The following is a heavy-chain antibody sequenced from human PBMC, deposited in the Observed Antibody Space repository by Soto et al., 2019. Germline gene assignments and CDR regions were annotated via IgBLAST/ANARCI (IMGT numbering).Heavy chain of an antibody. D-gene: IGHD2-15*01. CDR3: ARVASAKGYCSGGSCYFNWFDP. CDR2: IYYSGST. V-gene: IGHV4-30-4*01. Sequence: KPSETLSLTCTVSGGSISSGDYYWSWIRQPPGKGLEWIGYIYYSGSTYYNPSLKSRVTISVDTSKNQFSLKLSSVTAADTAVYYCARVASAKGYCSGGSCYFNWFDPWGQGTLVTV. CDR1: GGSISSGDYY. J-gene: IGHJ5*02.